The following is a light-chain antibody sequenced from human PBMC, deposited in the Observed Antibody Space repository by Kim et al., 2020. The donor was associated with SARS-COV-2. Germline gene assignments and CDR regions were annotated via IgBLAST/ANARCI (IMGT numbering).Light chain of an antibody. Sequence: ALGQTVRITCQGDSLSNYFATWYQQKPGQAPFLVVYGENNRPSGIPDRFSDSTSRNTGSLTITGARAEDEADYYCSSRDSSGNHWVFGGGTQLTVL. CDR1: SLSNYF. V-gene: IGLV3-19*01. CDR3: SSRDSSGNHWV. J-gene: IGLJ3*02. CDR2: GEN.